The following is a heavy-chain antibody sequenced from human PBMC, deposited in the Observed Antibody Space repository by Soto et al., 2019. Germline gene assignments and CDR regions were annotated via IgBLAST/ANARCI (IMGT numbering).Heavy chain of an antibody. CDR2: XFYXXSK. V-gene: IGHV4-39*07. J-gene: IGHJ5*02. Sequence: PXXTLSLTCTVSGGSISSRNHYWGWVRQPXXXXXXXIXXXFYXXSKXXXXXXXSXXXXXXXTYKNKFSMKLTSATAADTAVYYCARSVFPWGQGTLVTVYS. CDR1: GGSISSRNHY. CDR3: ARSVFP.